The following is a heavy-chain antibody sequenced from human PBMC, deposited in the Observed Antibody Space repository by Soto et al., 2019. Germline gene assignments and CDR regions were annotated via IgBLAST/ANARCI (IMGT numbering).Heavy chain of an antibody. CDR2: MNPNSGNT. CDR1: GYTFTSYD. CDR3: VRGSYSDFWSGYQSYAFDI. D-gene: IGHD3-3*01. Sequence: ASLKVSCKASGYTFTSYDINWLRKSTGQRLEWMGWMNPNSGNTGYAQKFQGRVTMTRNTSISTAYMELSSLRSEDTAVYYCVRGSYSDFWSGYQSYAFDIWGQGTMVTVSS. J-gene: IGHJ3*02. V-gene: IGHV1-8*01.